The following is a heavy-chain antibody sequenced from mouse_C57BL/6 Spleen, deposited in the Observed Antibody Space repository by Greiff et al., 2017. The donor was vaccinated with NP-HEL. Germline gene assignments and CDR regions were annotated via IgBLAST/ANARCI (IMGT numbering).Heavy chain of an antibody. V-gene: IGHV3-6*01. CDR2: ISYDGSN. J-gene: IGHJ3*01. CDR3: ARGHYDGYSFAY. D-gene: IGHD2-3*01. Sequence: DVKLQESGPGLVKPSQSLSLTCSVTGYSITSGYYWNWIRQFPGNKLEWMGYISYDGSNNYNPSLKNRISITRDTSKNQFFLKLNSVTTEDTATYYCARGHYDGYSFAYWGQGTLVTVSA. CDR1: GYSITSGYY.